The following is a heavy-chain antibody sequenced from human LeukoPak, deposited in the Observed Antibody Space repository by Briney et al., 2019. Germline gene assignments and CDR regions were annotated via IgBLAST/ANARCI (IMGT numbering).Heavy chain of an antibody. CDR2: IYYSGST. J-gene: IGHJ4*02. D-gene: IGHD3-16*02. Sequence: SETLSLTCTVSGGSISSSSYYWGWIRQPPGKGLEWIGNIYYSGSTNYNPSLTSRVTISVDTSKNQFSLKLSSVTAADTAVYYCARELMITFGGVIVYRAYYFDYWGQGTLVTVSS. V-gene: IGHV4-39*07. CDR3: ARELMITFGGVIVYRAYYFDY. CDR1: GGSISSSSYY.